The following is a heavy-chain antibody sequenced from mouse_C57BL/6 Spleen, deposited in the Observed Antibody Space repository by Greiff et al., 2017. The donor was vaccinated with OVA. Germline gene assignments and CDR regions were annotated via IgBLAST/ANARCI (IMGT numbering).Heavy chain of an antibody. CDR2: INYDGSST. V-gene: IGHV5-16*01. CDR1: GFTFSDYY. Sequence: EVNVVESEGGLVQPGSSMKLSCTASGFTFSDYYMAWVRQVPEKGLEWVANINYDGSSTYYLDPLKSRFIISRDNAKNILYLQMSSLKSEDTATYYCARATVVAPFDYWGQGTTLTVSS. CDR3: ARATVVAPFDY. J-gene: IGHJ2*01. D-gene: IGHD1-1*01.